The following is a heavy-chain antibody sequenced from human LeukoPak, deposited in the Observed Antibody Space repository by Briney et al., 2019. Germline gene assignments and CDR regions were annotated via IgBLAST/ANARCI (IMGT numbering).Heavy chain of an antibody. J-gene: IGHJ3*02. CDR2: IWTDGINK. CDR3: VRERGPFDAFDI. CDR1: GFTVSSNY. V-gene: IGHV3-33*08. Sequence: PGGSLRLSCAASGFTVSSNYMSWIRQAPGKGLEWVTVIWTDGINKYYADSVRGRFTISRDNSKYTLYLQMNSLRAEDTAVYYCVRERGPFDAFDIWGQGTMVTVSS.